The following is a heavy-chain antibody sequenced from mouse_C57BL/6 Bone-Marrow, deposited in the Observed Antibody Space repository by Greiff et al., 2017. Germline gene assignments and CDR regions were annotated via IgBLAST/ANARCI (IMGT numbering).Heavy chain of an antibody. J-gene: IGHJ4*01. CDR2: IDPSDSYT. D-gene: IGHD4-1*01. V-gene: IGHV1-69*01. Sequence: VQLQQPGAELVMPGASVKLSCKASGYTFTSYWMHWVKQRPGQGLEWIGEIDPSDSYTNYNQKFKGKSTLTVDKSSSTAYMQLSSLTSEDSAVYYCARSLGRGDAMDYWGQGTSVTVSS. CDR3: ARSLGRGDAMDY. CDR1: GYTFTSYW.